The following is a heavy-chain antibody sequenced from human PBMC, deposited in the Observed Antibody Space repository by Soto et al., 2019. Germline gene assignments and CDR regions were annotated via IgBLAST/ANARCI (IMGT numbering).Heavy chain of an antibody. D-gene: IGHD5-12*01. CDR3: AHYVATMPHFDY. CDR2: IYWDDDT. J-gene: IGHJ4*02. CDR1: GFSLSSSGVG. Sequence: QITLKESGPTLVKPTQTLTLTCTFSGFSLSSSGVGVGWIRQPPGKALEWLALIYWDDDTRYSPSLKSRLTITKVTSKNQVLLTMTNMDPVDTATYFCAHYVATMPHFDYWGQGTLVTVSS. V-gene: IGHV2-5*02.